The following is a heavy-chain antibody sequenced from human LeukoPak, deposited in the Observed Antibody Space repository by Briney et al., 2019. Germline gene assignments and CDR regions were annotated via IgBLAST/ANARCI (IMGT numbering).Heavy chain of an antibody. CDR1: GGSFSGYY. V-gene: IGHV3-7*01. Sequence: PSETLSLTCAVYGGSFSGYYWSWIRQPPGKGLEWVANIKQDGSEKYYVDSVKGRFTISRDNAKNSLYLQMNSLRAEDTAVYYCARQSSSGWPDWGQGTLVTVSS. J-gene: IGHJ4*02. CDR3: ARQSSSGWPD. D-gene: IGHD6-19*01. CDR2: IKQDGSEK.